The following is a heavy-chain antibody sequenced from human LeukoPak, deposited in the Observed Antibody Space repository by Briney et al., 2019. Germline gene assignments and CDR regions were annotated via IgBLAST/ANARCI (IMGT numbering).Heavy chain of an antibody. CDR3: AKASIAGAIGVLDY. J-gene: IGHJ4*02. CDR2: INQDGSGK. D-gene: IGHD1-26*01. V-gene: IGHV3-7*01. Sequence: GGSLRLSCAAFGFTFSNYWMSWVRQAPGKGLEWVANINQDGSGKHYVDSVKGRFTTSRDNAKNSLYLQMNSLRAEDTAVYFCAKASIAGAIGVLDYWGQGTLVTVSS. CDR1: GFTFSNYW.